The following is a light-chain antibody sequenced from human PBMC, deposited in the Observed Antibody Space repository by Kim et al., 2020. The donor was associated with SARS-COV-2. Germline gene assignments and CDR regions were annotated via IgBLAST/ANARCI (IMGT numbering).Light chain of an antibody. CDR2: ASS. J-gene: IGKJ1*01. CDR3: QQYDSYPRT. CDR1: QGISSW. Sequence: DIQMTQSPSSLSASIGDRVTITCRASQGISSWLAWYQQKPEKAPKCLIYASSSLQSGVPSRFSGSGSGTDFTLTISSLQPEDVATYYCQQYDSYPRTFGQGTRVEIK. V-gene: IGKV1D-16*01.